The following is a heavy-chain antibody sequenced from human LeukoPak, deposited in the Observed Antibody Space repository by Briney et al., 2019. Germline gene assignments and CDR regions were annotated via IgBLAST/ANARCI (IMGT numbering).Heavy chain of an antibody. CDR1: GFTFSNYA. J-gene: IGHJ4*02. D-gene: IGHD2-15*01. V-gene: IGHV3-23*01. Sequence: GGSLRLSCAASGFTFSNYAMGWVRQAPGKGLEWVSVISGSGGSTYHADSVKGRFTISRDNSNNTLYLQTNSLRAEDTAIYYCAKVRSAVVAAATNYWGQGTLVTVSS. CDR2: ISGSGGST. CDR3: AKVRSAVVAAATNY.